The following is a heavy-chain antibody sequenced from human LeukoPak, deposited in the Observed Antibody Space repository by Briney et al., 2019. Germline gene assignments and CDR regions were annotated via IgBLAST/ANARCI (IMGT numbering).Heavy chain of an antibody. J-gene: IGHJ4*02. Sequence: SETLSLTCTVSGGSISSDNYYWSWIRQPAGKGLEWIGRIYTSGSTNYNPSLKSRVTISVDTSKNQFSLRLSSVTAADTAVYYCARGGGDWVTYFDYWGQGALVTVSS. CDR1: GGSISSDNYY. CDR3: ARGGGDWVTYFDY. V-gene: IGHV4-61*02. D-gene: IGHD2-21*01. CDR2: IYTSGST.